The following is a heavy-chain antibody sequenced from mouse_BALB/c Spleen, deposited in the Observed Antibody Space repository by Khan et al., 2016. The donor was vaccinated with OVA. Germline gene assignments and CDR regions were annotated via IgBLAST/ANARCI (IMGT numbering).Heavy chain of an antibody. D-gene: IGHD2-1*01. Sequence: VQLKESGAELVKPGASVKLSCTASGFNIKDTYMHWVKQRPEQGLEWIGRIDPANGNTKYDPKFQGKATITADTSSNTAFLQLSSLTSEDTAVYYCARNGNYYYAMDYWGQGTSVTVSS. CDR2: IDPANGNT. J-gene: IGHJ4*01. V-gene: IGHV14-3*02. CDR3: ARNGNYYYAMDY. CDR1: GFNIKDTY.